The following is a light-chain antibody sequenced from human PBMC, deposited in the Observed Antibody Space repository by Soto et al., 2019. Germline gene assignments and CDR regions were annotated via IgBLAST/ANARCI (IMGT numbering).Light chain of an antibody. J-gene: IGKJ1*01. Sequence: DIQMTQSPSSLSASVGDRGSITCRASQAIRSYLNWYQQKPGKAPELLIYATSNLQSGVPPRFSASGSGTDFTLTISSLQPEDFATDYCQQGYSTQWTSGQGTKVEIK. CDR3: QQGYSTQWT. V-gene: IGKV1-39*01. CDR1: QAIRSY. CDR2: ATS.